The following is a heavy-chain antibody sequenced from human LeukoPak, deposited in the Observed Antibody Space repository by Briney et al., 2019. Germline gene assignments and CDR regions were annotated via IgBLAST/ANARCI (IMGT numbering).Heavy chain of an antibody. J-gene: IGHJ5*02. CDR1: GGSISSYY. D-gene: IGHD5-18*01. Sequence: SETLSLTCTVSGGSISSYYWSWIRQPPGKGLEWIGYIYYSGSTNYNPSLKSRVTISVDTSKNQFSLKLSSVTAADTAVYYCARHISGDTATMVGPNWFDPWGQGTLVTVSS. CDR2: IYYSGST. CDR3: ARHISGDTATMVGPNWFDP. V-gene: IGHV4-59*08.